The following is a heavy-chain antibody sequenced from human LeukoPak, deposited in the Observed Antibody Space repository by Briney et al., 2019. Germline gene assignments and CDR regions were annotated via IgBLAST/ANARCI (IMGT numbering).Heavy chain of an antibody. J-gene: IGHJ4*02. V-gene: IGHV4-34*01. D-gene: IGHD5-12*01. CDR1: GGSFSGYY. Sequence: SETLSLTCAVYGGSFSGYYWSWIRQSPGKGLEWIGEINHSGSTNYNPSLKSRVTISVDTSKNQFSLKLRSVTTADTAVYYCARRRVYSGSGEFDFWGQGTLVTVSS. CDR2: INHSGST. CDR3: ARRRVYSGSGEFDF.